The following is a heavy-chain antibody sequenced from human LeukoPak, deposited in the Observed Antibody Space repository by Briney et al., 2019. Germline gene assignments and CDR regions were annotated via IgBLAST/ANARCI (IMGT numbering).Heavy chain of an antibody. CDR2: MSAYNGNT. CDR1: GYTFTSYG. D-gene: IGHD2-2*01. CDR3: VRSRRVVGNPYFYYYIDV. Sequence: ASVKVSCKASGYTFTSYGISWVRQAPGQGLEWMGWMSAYNGNTNYAQKLQGRVTMTTDTSTSTAYMELRSLRSDDTAVYYCVRSRRVVGNPYFYYYIDVWGKGTTVTVSS. J-gene: IGHJ6*03. V-gene: IGHV1-18*01.